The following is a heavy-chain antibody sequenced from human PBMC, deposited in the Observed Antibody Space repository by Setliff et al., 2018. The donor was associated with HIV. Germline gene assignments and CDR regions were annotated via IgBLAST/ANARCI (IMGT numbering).Heavy chain of an antibody. Sequence: ASVKVSCKASGYTFTGYYMHWVRQAPGQGLEWMGWINPNSGGTNHAQKFQGRVTMTRDTSISTAYMELSRLRSDDTALYYCAREGNSGHGGQIEFDYWGQGTLVTVSS. CDR3: AREGNSGHGGQIEFDY. J-gene: IGHJ4*03. CDR1: GYTFTGYY. CDR2: INPNSGGT. V-gene: IGHV1-2*02. D-gene: IGHD1-26*01.